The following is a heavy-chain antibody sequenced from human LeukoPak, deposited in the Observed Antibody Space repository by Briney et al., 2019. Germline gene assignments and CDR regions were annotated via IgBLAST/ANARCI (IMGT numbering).Heavy chain of an antibody. V-gene: IGHV3-23*01. D-gene: IGHD3-16*01. Sequence: PGGSLRLSCAASGFTFSNSGMSWVRQAPGKGLEWVSAISTDAGEAHYADSVKGRFTISRDNSKNTLYLQMNSLRAEDTAVYYCAKGYGGGVMSYWGQGTLVTVSS. J-gene: IGHJ4*02. CDR2: ISTDAGEA. CDR1: GFTFSNSG. CDR3: AKGYGGGVMSY.